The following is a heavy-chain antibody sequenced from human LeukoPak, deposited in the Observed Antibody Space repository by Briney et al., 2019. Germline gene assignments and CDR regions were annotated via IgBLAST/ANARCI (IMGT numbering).Heavy chain of an antibody. J-gene: IGHJ5*02. CDR1: GGSLSGYF. V-gene: IGHV4-34*01. Sequence: PSETLSLTCAVYGGSLSGYFWSWIRQPPGKGLEWIGEINHSGSTNYNPSLKSRVTMSVDTSKNHFSLRLRSVTAADTAVYYCARWGYSGSGSYNRWRVWFDPWGQGIQVTVSS. CDR2: INHSGST. D-gene: IGHD3-10*01. CDR3: ARWGYSGSGSYNRWRVWFDP.